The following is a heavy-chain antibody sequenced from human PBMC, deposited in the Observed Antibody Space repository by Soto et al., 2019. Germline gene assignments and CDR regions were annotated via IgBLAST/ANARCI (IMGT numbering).Heavy chain of an antibody. CDR2: ISAYNGNT. V-gene: IGHV1-18*01. Sequence: QVPLVQSGAEVKKPRASVKVSCKASGYTFTSYGISWVRQAPGQGLEWMGWISAYNGNTNYAQKLQGRVTMTTDTSTSTAYMELRSLRSDDTAVYYCAREGCSGGSCYHSGPALDYWGQGTLVTVSS. D-gene: IGHD2-15*01. CDR1: GYTFTSYG. CDR3: AREGCSGGSCYHSGPALDY. J-gene: IGHJ4*02.